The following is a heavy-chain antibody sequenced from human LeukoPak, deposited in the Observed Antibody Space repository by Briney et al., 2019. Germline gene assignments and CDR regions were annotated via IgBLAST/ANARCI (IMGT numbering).Heavy chain of an antibody. CDR1: GFTFSSYA. Sequence: GGSLRLSRAASGFTFSSYAMHWVRQAPGRGLEWVALISYDGSNKYYADSVKGRFTISRDNSKNTLYLQMNSLRAEDTAVFYCARDAGYCSGGSCYPYYYGMDVWGQGTTVTVSS. CDR3: ARDAGYCSGGSCYPYYYGMDV. J-gene: IGHJ6*02. V-gene: IGHV3-30-3*01. CDR2: ISYDGSNK. D-gene: IGHD2-15*01.